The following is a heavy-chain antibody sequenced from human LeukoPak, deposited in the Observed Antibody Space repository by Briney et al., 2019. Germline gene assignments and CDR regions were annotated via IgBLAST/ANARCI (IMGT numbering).Heavy chain of an antibody. J-gene: IGHJ4*02. CDR1: GFTFSSYS. CDR3: ARDRNYGDYEFDY. CDR2: ISSSSSTI. D-gene: IGHD4-17*01. Sequence: GGSLRLSCAASGFTFSSYSMNWVRQAPGKGLEWVSYISSSSSTIYYADSVKGRFTISRDNAKNSLYLQMSSLRAEDTAVYYCARDRNYGDYEFDYWGQGTLVTVSS. V-gene: IGHV3-48*01.